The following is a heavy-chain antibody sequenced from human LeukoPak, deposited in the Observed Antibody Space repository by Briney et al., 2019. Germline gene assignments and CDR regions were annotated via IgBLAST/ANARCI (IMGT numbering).Heavy chain of an antibody. CDR1: GGSISSGGYY. V-gene: IGHV4-30-2*01. D-gene: IGHD3-3*01. CDR2: IYHSGST. J-gene: IGHJ4*02. CDR3: ARVVPQLGIFGVVIQTYYFDY. Sequence: SETLSLTCTVSGGSISSGGYYWSWIRQPPGKGLEWIGYIYHSGSTYYNPSLKSRVTISVDRSKNQFSLKLSSVTAADTAVYYCARVVPQLGIFGVVIQTYYFDYWGQGTQVTVSS.